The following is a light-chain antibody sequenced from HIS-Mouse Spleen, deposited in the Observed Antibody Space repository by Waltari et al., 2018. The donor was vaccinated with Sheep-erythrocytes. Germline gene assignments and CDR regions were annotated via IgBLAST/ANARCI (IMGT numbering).Light chain of an antibody. CDR2: GAS. Sequence: EIVMTQSPATLSVSPGERATLSCRASQRVSSNLAWYQQKPGQAPRPLIYGASTRATGIPARFSGSGSGTEFTLTISSMQSEDFAVYYCQQYNNWPPGTFGQGTKLEIK. V-gene: IGKV3-15*01. J-gene: IGKJ2*02. CDR3: QQYNNWPPGT. CDR1: QRVSSN.